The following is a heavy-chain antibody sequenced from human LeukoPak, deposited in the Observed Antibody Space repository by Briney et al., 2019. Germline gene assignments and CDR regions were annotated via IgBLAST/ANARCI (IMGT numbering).Heavy chain of an antibody. J-gene: IGHJ4*02. CDR1: GYIFTSYY. CDR2: INPSGGSP. D-gene: IGHD3-3*01. Sequence: ASVKVSCKASGYIFTSYYMHWVRQAPGQGLEWMGIINPSGGSPTYAQKFQGRVTMTEDTSTDTAYMELSRLRSDDTAVYYCARGAPYYDFWSGYPQFDYWGQGTLVTVSS. V-gene: IGHV1-46*01. CDR3: ARGAPYYDFWSGYPQFDY.